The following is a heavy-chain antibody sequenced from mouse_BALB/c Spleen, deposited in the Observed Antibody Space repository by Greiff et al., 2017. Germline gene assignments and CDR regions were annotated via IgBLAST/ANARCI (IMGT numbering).Heavy chain of an antibody. CDR3: ARHLGYDELYYAMDY. D-gene: IGHD2-2*01. V-gene: IGHV2-6-2*01. Sequence: VQRVESGPDLVAPSQSLSITCTVSGFSLTSYGVHWVRQPPGKGLEWLVVIWSDGSTTYNSALKSRLSISKDNSKSQVFLKMNSLQTDDTAMYYCARHLGYDELYYAMDYWGQGTSVTVSS. J-gene: IGHJ4*01. CDR1: GFSLTSYG. CDR2: IWSDGST.